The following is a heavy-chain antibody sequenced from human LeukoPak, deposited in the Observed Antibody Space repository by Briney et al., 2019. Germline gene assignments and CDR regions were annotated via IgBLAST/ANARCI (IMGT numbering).Heavy chain of an antibody. CDR1: GGSISSYY. D-gene: IGHD3-22*01. CDR2: LYSSGST. CDR3: ARVGPDSSGYYYAFDI. J-gene: IGHJ3*02. Sequence: SETLSLTCTVSGGSISSYYWSWIRQPAGKGLEWIGRLYSSGSTYYSPPLKSRVTMSVDTSKNQFSLKLNSATAADTAVYYCARVGPDSSGYYYAFDIWGQGTMVTVSS. V-gene: IGHV4-4*07.